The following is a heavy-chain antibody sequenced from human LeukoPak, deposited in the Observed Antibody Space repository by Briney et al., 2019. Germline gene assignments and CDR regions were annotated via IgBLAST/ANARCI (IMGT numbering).Heavy chain of an antibody. CDR3: VAGYSSSFNWFDP. CDR1: GGSISSYY. CDR2: ISDIGSI. V-gene: IGHV4-59*12. J-gene: IGHJ5*02. Sequence: SETLSLTCTVSGGSISSYYWSWIRQPPGKGLEWIAYISDIGSINYNPSLKSRVTMSVDTSKNQFSLKLSSVTAADTAVYYCVAGYSSSFNWFDPWGQGTLVTVSS. D-gene: IGHD6-6*01.